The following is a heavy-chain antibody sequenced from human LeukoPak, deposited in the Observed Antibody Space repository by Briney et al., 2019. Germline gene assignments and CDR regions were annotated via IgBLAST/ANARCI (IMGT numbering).Heavy chain of an antibody. Sequence: SSVKVSCKSSGGTFSSYTISWVRQAPGQGLEWMGRIIPILGIANYAQKFQGRVTITADKSTSTAYMELSSLRSEDTAVYYCARGSSTSTSGAFDIWGQGTMVTVSS. CDR3: ARGSSTSTSGAFDI. J-gene: IGHJ3*02. CDR2: IIPILGIA. D-gene: IGHD2-2*01. CDR1: GGTFSSYT. V-gene: IGHV1-69*02.